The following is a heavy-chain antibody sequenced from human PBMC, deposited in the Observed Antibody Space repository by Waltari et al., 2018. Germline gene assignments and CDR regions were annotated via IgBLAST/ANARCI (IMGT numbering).Heavy chain of an antibody. V-gene: IGHV4-39*01. CDR2: IYYNGGT. Sequence: QPQLQESGPGLVKPSATLSLTCTVSGASISSSASYWGWIRQLPGKGLAWIGNIYYNGGTYYHPSLNSRVTISVDTSKNQVSLRLNSVTAADTAVYYCGSSPSQGTEWRSPIDYWGQGALVTVSS. CDR3: GSSPSQGTEWRSPIDY. CDR1: GASISSSASY. J-gene: IGHJ4*01. D-gene: IGHD3-3*01.